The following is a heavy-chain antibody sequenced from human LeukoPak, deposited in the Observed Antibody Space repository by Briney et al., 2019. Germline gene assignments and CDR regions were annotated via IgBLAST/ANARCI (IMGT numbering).Heavy chain of an antibody. Sequence: PGGSLRLSCAASGFIFSNYWMTWVRQAPGKGLEWVPNIKEDGSEKYYLDSVSGRFTVSRDNAKNSLYLQMNSLRAEGTAVYYCVKVSIAVAGSDYWGQGTLVTVSS. D-gene: IGHD6-13*01. J-gene: IGHJ4*02. CDR3: VKVSIAVAGSDY. CDR1: GFIFSNYW. V-gene: IGHV3-7*01. CDR2: IKEDGSEK.